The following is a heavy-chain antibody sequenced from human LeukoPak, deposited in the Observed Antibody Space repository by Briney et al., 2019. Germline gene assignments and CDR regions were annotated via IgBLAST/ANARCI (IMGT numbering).Heavy chain of an antibody. CDR1: GGFFSGYY. V-gene: IGHV4-34*01. D-gene: IGHD5-24*01. J-gene: IGHJ4*02. CDR2: INHSGST. CDR3: ARAVGYNGFLDY. Sequence: PSETLSLTCAVYGGFFSGYYWSWIRQPPGKGLEWIGEINHSGSTNYNPSLKSRVTISVDTSKNQFSLKLSSVTAADTAVYYCARAVGYNGFLDYWGQGTLVTVSS.